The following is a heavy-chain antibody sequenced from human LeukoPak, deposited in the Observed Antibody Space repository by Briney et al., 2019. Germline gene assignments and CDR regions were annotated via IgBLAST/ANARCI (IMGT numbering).Heavy chain of an antibody. J-gene: IGHJ4*02. CDR1: GFTFSDYY. CDR2: ISSSGSTI. V-gene: IGHV3-11*01. D-gene: IGHD3-10*01. Sequence: PGGSLRLSCAASGFTFSDYYMSWIRQAPGKGLEWVSYISSSGSTIYYADSVKGRFTISRDNAKNSLYLQMNSLRAEDTAVYYCAKGSGSGSYTPYYFDYWGQGTLVTVSS. CDR3: AKGSGSGSYTPYYFDY.